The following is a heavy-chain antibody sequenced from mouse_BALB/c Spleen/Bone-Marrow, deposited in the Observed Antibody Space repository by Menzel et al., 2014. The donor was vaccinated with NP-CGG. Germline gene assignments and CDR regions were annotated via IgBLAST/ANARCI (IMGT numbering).Heavy chain of an antibody. D-gene: IGHD2-4*01. CDR2: ISCYNGAT. J-gene: IGHJ1*01. CDR1: GYSFTGYY. Sequence: LVKTGASVKISCKASGYSFTGYYMHWVKQSHGKSLEWIGYISCYNGATSYNQKFKGKATFTVDTSSSTAYMQFSSLTSEDSAVYYCARGDYGDWYFDVWAQGPRSPSPQ. CDR3: ARGDYGDWYFDV. V-gene: IGHV1S34*01.